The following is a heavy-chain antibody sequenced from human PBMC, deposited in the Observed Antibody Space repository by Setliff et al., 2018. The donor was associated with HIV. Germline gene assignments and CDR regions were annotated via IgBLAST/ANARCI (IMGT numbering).Heavy chain of an antibody. D-gene: IGHD3-10*01. V-gene: IGHV3-43*01. J-gene: IGHJ1*01. CDR3: AHAQTSVSGSYYQYLQH. CDR2: ISWDGYNT. CDR1: GFNFGDYT. Sequence: PGGSLRLSCAASGFNFGDYTMHWVRQAPGKAPEWVSLISWDGYNTYYADSVKGRFTISRDNSKNTLYLRMNSLRAEDTAVYYCAHAQTSVSGSYYQYLQHWGQGTLVTVSS.